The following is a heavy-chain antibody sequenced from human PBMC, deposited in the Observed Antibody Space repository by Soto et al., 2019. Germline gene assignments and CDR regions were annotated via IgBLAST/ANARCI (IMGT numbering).Heavy chain of an antibody. Sequence: GASVKVSCKASGYTFSNYDINWVRQATGQGLEWMGWLNPNTDKTGSAQKFQGRVTMTRNTSISTAYLELCGLRSDDTAVYYCARGIKGLPPSAFDIWGQGTRVTVSS. CDR3: ARGIKGLPPSAFDI. V-gene: IGHV1-8*01. CDR1: GYTFSNYD. D-gene: IGHD5-12*01. CDR2: LNPNTDKT. J-gene: IGHJ3*02.